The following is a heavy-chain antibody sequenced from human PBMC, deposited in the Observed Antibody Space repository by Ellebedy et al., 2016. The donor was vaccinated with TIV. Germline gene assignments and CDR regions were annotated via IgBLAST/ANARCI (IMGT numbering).Heavy chain of an antibody. CDR2: VYYSGST. Sequence: MPSETLSLTCTVSAGSIISSSSFWAWVRQPPGKGLEWIGRVYYSGSTHSNPSLKSRLTISVDTSKNQFSLNLRSVTAADTAVYYCAREEVAGEYLDPWGQGTLVTVSS. CDR3: AREEVAGEYLDP. CDR1: AGSIISSSSF. V-gene: IGHV4-39*07. J-gene: IGHJ5*02. D-gene: IGHD2/OR15-2a*01.